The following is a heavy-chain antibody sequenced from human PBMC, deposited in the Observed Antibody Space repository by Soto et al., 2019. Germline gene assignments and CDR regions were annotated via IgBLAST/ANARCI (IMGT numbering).Heavy chain of an antibody. V-gene: IGHV3-53*01. Sequence: LRLSCAASGFTVSSNYMSWVRQAPGKGLEWVSVIYSGGSTYYADSVKGRFTISRDNSKNTLYLQMNSLRAEDTAVYYCAGGSSSWDYYYGMDVWGQGTTVTVSS. CDR1: GFTVSSNY. D-gene: IGHD6-13*01. CDR3: AGGSSSWDYYYGMDV. CDR2: IYSGGST. J-gene: IGHJ6*02.